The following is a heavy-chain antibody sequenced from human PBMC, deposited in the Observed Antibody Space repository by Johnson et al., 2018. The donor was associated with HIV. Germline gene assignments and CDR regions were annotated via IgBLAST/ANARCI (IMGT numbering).Heavy chain of an antibody. V-gene: IGHV3-64*01. D-gene: IGHD3-10*01. J-gene: IGHJ3*02. Sequence: EVQLVESGGGLVKPGGSLRLSCAASGFTFSDYYMSWIRQAPGKGLEYVSAISSNGIGTYYANSVDGRFTISRDNDKNTLYLEMGSLRVEDMAVYYCARSRGPMRKDAFDIWGQGTKVTVSS. CDR1: GFTFSDYY. CDR3: ARSRGPMRKDAFDI. CDR2: ISSNGIGT.